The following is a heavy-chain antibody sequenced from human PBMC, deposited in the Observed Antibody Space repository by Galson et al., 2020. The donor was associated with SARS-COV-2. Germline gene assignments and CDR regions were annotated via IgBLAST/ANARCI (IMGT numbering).Heavy chain of an antibody. D-gene: IGHD3-16*02. CDR3: AKGAGSYLYYFDY. Sequence: GGSLRLSCAASGFTFSSYGMHWVRQAPGKGLEWVAVIWYDGSNKYYADSVKGRFTISRDNSKNTLYLQMNSLRAEDTAVYYCAKGAGSYLYYFDYWGQGTLVTVSS. V-gene: IGHV3-33*06. CDR1: GFTFSSYG. CDR2: IWYDGSNK. J-gene: IGHJ4*02.